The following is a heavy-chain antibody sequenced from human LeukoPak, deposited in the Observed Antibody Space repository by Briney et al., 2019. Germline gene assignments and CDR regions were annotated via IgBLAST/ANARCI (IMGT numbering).Heavy chain of an antibody. CDR3: AKRVFGAAAHYYYYYYMDV. CDR2: ISGSGGST. Sequence: GGSLRLSCAASGFTFSSYAMSWVRQAPGKGLEWVSAISGSGGSTYYADSVKGRFTISRDNSKNTLYLQMNSLRAEDTAVYYCAKRVFGAAAHYYYYYYMDVWGKGTTVTVSS. V-gene: IGHV3-23*01. J-gene: IGHJ6*03. D-gene: IGHD6-13*01. CDR1: GFTFSSYA.